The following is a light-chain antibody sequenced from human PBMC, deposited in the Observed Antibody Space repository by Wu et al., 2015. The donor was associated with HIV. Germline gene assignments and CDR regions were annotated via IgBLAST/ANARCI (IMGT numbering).Light chain of an antibody. CDR3: QQTYSTPRVT. V-gene: IGKV1-39*01. CDR1: QIISNY. J-gene: IGKJ3*01. CDR2: AAS. Sequence: DIQMTQSPSSLSASVGDRVTITCRASQIISNYLSWYQQKPGKAPKLLIYAASSLQSGVPSRFSGGGSGTDFTLTISSLQPEDFATYFCQQTYSTPRVTFGPGTKVEI.